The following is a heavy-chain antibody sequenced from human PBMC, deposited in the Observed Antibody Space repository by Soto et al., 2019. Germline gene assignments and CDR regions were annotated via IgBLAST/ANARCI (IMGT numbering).Heavy chain of an antibody. CDR2: IYYSGST. D-gene: IGHD3-10*01. Sequence: SETLSLTCTVSGGSISSSSYYWGWIRQPPGKGLEWIGSIYYSGSTYYNPSLKSRVTISVDTSKNQFSLKLSSVTAADTAVYYCARAILDGSGSYMALWGQGTLVTVSS. J-gene: IGHJ4*02. CDR1: GGSISSSSYY. V-gene: IGHV4-39*07. CDR3: ARAILDGSGSYMAL.